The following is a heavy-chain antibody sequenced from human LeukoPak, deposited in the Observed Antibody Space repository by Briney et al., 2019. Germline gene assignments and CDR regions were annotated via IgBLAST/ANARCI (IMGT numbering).Heavy chain of an antibody. D-gene: IGHD3-22*01. Sequence: GGSLRLSCAASGFTFSSYAMSWVRQAPGKGLEWVSAISGSGGSTYYADSVKGRFTISRDNSKNTLYLQMNSLRAEDTAVYYCAKSDSSGYYQPPYYFDYWGQGTLVTVSS. CDR1: GFTFSSYA. CDR2: ISGSGGST. CDR3: AKSDSSGYYQPPYYFDY. V-gene: IGHV3-23*01. J-gene: IGHJ4*02.